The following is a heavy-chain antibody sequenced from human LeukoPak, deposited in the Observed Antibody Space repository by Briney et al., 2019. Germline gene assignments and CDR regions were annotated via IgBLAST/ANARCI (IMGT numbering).Heavy chain of an antibody. CDR3: ARAPSGYCSSTSCMMRALGY. J-gene: IGHJ4*02. CDR1: GYTFTSYG. Sequence: ASVKVSCKASGYTFTSYGISWVRQAPGQGLEWMGWISAYNGNTNYAQKLQGRVTMTTDTSTSTAYMELRSLRSDDTAVYYCARAPSGYCSSTSCMMRALGYWGQGTLVTVSS. D-gene: IGHD2-2*03. CDR2: ISAYNGNT. V-gene: IGHV1-18*01.